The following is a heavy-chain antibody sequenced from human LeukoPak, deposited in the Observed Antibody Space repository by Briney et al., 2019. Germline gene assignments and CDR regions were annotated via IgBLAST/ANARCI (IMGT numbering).Heavy chain of an antibody. CDR1: GESFRAYY. Sequence: SETLSLTCAVYGESFRAYYWTWLRQPPGKGLEWIWEISHSGSTNYNPSLKSRGTTSVDTPKNQFSLRLSSVTAADTAVYYCARGDYGNQRSNNWFDPWGQGTLVTVSS. D-gene: IGHD4-11*01. J-gene: IGHJ5*02. CDR3: ARGDYGNQRSNNWFDP. V-gene: IGHV4-34*01. CDR2: ISHSGST.